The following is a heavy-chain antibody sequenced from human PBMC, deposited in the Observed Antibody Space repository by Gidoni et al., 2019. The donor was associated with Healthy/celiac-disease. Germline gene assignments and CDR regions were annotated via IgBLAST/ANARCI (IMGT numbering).Heavy chain of an antibody. J-gene: IGHJ4*02. Sequence: QVQLHESGPGLVKPSQTLSLTCTVSGGSISSGSYYWSWIRQPAGKGLEWIGRIYTSGSTNYNPSLKSRVTISVDTSKNQFSLKLSSVTAADTAVYYCAGSWEVWGQGTLVTVSS. CDR3: AGSWEV. CDR2: IYTSGST. V-gene: IGHV4-61*02. D-gene: IGHD1-26*01. CDR1: GGSISSGSYY.